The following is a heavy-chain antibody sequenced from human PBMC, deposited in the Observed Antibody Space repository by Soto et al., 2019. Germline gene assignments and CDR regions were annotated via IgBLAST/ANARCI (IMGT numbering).Heavy chain of an antibody. J-gene: IGHJ4*02. CDR3: ARWSRNWGPFDY. V-gene: IGHV1-46*01. CDR1: GYTFTSYY. CDR2: INPSGGST. Sequence: QVQLVQSGAEVKKPGASVKVSCKASGYTFTSYYIHWVRQAPGQGLEWMGIINPSGGSTGYAQKFQGRVTMTRDTSTSTVYMELSSLRSEDTAVYYCARWSRNWGPFDYWGQGTLVTVSS. D-gene: IGHD7-27*01.